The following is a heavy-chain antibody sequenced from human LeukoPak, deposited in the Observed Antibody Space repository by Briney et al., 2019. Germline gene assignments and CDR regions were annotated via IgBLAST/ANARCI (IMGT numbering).Heavy chain of an antibody. CDR2: IYYSGST. J-gene: IGHJ4*02. V-gene: IGHV4-39*01. Sequence: SETLSLTCTVSGGSISSSSYYRGWIRQPPGKGLEWIGSIYYSGSTYYNPSLKSRVTISVDTSKNQFSLKLSSVTAADTAVYYCAGTYYDFSIYYFDYWGQGTLVTVSS. D-gene: IGHD3-3*01. CDR1: GGSISSSSYY. CDR3: AGTYYDFSIYYFDY.